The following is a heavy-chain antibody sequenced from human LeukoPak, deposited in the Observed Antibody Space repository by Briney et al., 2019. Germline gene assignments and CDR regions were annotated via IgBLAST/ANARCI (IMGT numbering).Heavy chain of an antibody. CDR3: ARVGYCSRGVCYNYDY. CDR1: GYSFTGNY. CDR2: INPNTGGT. V-gene: IGHV1-2*02. D-gene: IGHD2-8*01. J-gene: IGHJ4*02. Sequence: ASVKVSCKASGYSFTGNYMHWVRQAPGQGFEWMGWINPNTGGTNYAQKFKGRVLMTRDTSIGTAYLELSSLKSDDTAVYYCARVGYCSRGVCYNYDYWGQGTQVTVSS.